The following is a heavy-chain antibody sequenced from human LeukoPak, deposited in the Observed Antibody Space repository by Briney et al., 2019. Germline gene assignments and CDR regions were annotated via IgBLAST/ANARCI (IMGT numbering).Heavy chain of an antibody. CDR2: IISDDSST. V-gene: IGHV3-74*01. CDR1: GFIFSSYW. CDR3: AREMAYSSGRAFDI. Sequence: GGSLRLSCAASGFIFSSYWMHWVRQTPGKGLVWVSRIISDDSSTSYADSVKGRFTISIDNAKNTQYLQMHSLRVEDTAVYYCAREMAYSSGRAFDIWGQGIMVTVSS. D-gene: IGHD6-19*01. J-gene: IGHJ3*02.